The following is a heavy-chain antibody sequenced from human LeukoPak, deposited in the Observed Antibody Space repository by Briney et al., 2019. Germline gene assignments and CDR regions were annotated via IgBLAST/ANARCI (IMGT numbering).Heavy chain of an antibody. CDR3: ARGVLRGLITN. CDR2: ISYSGST. CDR1: GGSISTNY. J-gene: IGHJ4*02. V-gene: IGHV4-59*01. Sequence: SETLSLTCAVSGGSISTNYWSWIRQPPGKGLEWIAYISYSGSTNYSPSLRSRVTISVDTSKSQFSLNLSSVTAADTAVYYYARGVLRGLITNWGQGTLVTVSS. D-gene: IGHD3-10*01.